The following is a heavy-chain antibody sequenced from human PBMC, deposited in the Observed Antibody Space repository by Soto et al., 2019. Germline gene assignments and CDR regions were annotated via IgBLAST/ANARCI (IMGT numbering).Heavy chain of an antibody. CDR1: GGSISSSRYF. J-gene: IGHJ6*02. D-gene: IGHD2-15*01. V-gene: IGHV4-39*01. CDR3: ARQAGGGRIYYGMDV. Sequence: PSETLSLTCTVSGGSISSSRYFWGWIRQPPGKGLEWIANIYYSGTTDYNPSLKSRITIFVDTSKNRFSLKLSSVTAADTAIYYCARQAGGGRIYYGMDVWGQGTTVTVSS. CDR2: IYYSGTT.